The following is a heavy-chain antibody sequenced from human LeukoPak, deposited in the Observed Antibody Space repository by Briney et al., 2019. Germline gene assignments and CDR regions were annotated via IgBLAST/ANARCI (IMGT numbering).Heavy chain of an antibody. V-gene: IGHV5-10-1*01. D-gene: IGHD3-16*01. J-gene: IGHJ5*02. Sequence: GESLKISCKGSGYSFTSYWISWVRQMPGKGLEWMGRIDPSDSYTNYSPSFQGHVTISADKSISTAYLQWSSPKASDTAMYYCARSGGNWFDPWGQGTLVTVSS. CDR1: GYSFTSYW. CDR3: ARSGGNWFDP. CDR2: IDPSDSYT.